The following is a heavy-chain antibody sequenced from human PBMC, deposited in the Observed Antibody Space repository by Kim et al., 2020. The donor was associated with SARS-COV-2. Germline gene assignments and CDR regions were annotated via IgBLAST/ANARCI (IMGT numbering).Heavy chain of an antibody. CDR3: ARVTRRVPDGYFDY. V-gene: IGHV1-69*13. J-gene: IGHJ4*02. D-gene: IGHD2-2*01. CDR2: IIPIFGTA. Sequence: SVKVSCKASGGTFSSYAISWVRQAPGQGLEWMGGIIPIFGTANYAQKFQGRVTITADESTSTAYMELSSLRSEDTAVYYCARVTRRVPDGYFDYWGQGTLVTVSS. CDR1: GGTFSSYA.